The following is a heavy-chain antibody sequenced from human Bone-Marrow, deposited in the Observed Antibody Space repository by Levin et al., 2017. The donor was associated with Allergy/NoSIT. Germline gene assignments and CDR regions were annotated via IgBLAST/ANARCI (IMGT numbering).Heavy chain of an antibody. CDR2: ITSSSSSI. D-gene: IGHD2-2*01. CDR1: GFTFSSYS. V-gene: IGHV3-48*02. CDR3: ASVYCSTTSCYGAY. J-gene: IGHJ4*02. Sequence: GESLKISCAASGFTFSSYSMNWVRQAPGKGLEWVSYITSSSSSIYYADSVRGRFTISRDNAKNSLYLQMNSLRDEDTAVYYCASVYCSTTSCYGAYWGQGTLVTVSS.